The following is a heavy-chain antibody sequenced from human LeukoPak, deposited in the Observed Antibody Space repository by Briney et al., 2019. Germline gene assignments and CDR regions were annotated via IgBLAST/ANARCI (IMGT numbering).Heavy chain of an antibody. D-gene: IGHD5-18*01. CDR1: GFTFSDYY. J-gene: IGHJ3*02. CDR3: ARDRATAMPQDAFDI. V-gene: IGHV3-11*04. CDR2: ISSSGSTI. Sequence: GGSLRLSCAASGFTFSDYYMSWIRQAPGKGLEWVSYISSSGSTIYYADSVKGRFTISRDNAKNSLYLQMNSLRAEDTAVYYCARDRATAMPQDAFDIWGQGTMVTVSS.